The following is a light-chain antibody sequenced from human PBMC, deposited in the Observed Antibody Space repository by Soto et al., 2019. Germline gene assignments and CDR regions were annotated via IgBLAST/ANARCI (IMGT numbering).Light chain of an antibody. CDR1: SSNIGGNT. Sequence: QSVLTQPPSASGTPGQRVTFSCSGSSSNIGGNTVSWFQHLPRTAPKLLIFSNSQRPSGVPERFSGAKSGTTASLAISGLQSEDEANYYCATWDDGLSAYVFGTGTKVTVL. J-gene: IGLJ1*01. CDR3: ATWDDGLSAYV. CDR2: SNS. V-gene: IGLV1-44*01.